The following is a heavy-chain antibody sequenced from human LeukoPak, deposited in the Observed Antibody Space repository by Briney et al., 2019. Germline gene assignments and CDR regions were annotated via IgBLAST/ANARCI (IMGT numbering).Heavy chain of an antibody. V-gene: IGHV1-2*06. D-gene: IGHD3-22*01. J-gene: IGHJ6*03. CDR1: GYTFTANY. CDR2: IHPKSGGA. CDR3: ARAYHDSSGYFGWGTDYYYYYMDV. Sequence: ASVMLSCKASGYTFTANYIHWVRQAPGQGLEWVGRIHPKSGGANYAQKFRDRVTLTRDTSINTAYMELSGLRSDDAAVYYCARAYHDSSGYFGWGTDYYYYYMDVWGEGTTVTISS.